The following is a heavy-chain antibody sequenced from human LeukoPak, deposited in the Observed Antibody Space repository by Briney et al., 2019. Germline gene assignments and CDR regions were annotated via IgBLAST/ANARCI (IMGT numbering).Heavy chain of an antibody. Sequence: GGSLRLSCAASGFTFSSYWMSWVRKAPGKGLKWVAKIRQDGSEKYYVDSVKGRFTISRDNAKNSLYLQMNSLRAEDTAVYYCASRSSSWYANYYYGMDVWGQGTTVTVSS. CDR1: GFTFSSYW. J-gene: IGHJ6*02. CDR2: IRQDGSEK. V-gene: IGHV3-7*01. D-gene: IGHD6-13*01. CDR3: ASRSSSWYANYYYGMDV.